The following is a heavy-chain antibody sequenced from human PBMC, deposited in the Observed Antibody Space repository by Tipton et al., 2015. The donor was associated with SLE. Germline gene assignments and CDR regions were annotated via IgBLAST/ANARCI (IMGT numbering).Heavy chain of an antibody. Sequence: TLSLTCTVSGDSISNVNYYWNWLRQRPGKGLEWIGYVYYSGNTLYNPSLRSRVTMSLDTSKNQFSLKLRSLTAADSAVYYCARVVTVGAAHYYDIDVWGQGTRVTVSS. CDR2: VYYSGNT. CDR1: GDSISNVNYY. V-gene: IGHV4-30-4*08. CDR3: ARVVTVGAAHYYDIDV. D-gene: IGHD2-21*02. J-gene: IGHJ6*02.